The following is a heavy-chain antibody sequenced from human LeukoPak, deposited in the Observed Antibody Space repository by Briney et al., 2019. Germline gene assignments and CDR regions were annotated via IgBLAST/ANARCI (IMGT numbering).Heavy chain of an antibody. D-gene: IGHD2-15*01. CDR2: MSYDGFNK. V-gene: IGHV3-30*03. Sequence: QTGGSLRLSCAASGFTFSSYAMHWVRQSLGKGLEWVAVMSYDGFNKYYADSVKGRFTISRDNAKNSLYLQMNSLRAEDTAVYYCARGVVAATLDYWGQGTLVTVSS. J-gene: IGHJ4*02. CDR3: ARGVVAATLDY. CDR1: GFTFSSYA.